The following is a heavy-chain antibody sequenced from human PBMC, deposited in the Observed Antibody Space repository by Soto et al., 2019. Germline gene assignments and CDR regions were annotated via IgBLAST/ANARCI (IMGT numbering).Heavy chain of an antibody. V-gene: IGHV3-73*01. CDR2: IRSKANSYAT. Sequence: GGSLRLSCAASGFTFSGSAMHWVRQASGKGLEWVGRIRSKANSYATAYAASVKGRFTISRDDSKNTAYLQMNSLKTEDTAVYYRTSLTTVVTAFDIWGQGTMVTVSS. J-gene: IGHJ3*02. CDR3: TSLTTVVTAFDI. CDR1: GFTFSGSA. D-gene: IGHD4-17*01.